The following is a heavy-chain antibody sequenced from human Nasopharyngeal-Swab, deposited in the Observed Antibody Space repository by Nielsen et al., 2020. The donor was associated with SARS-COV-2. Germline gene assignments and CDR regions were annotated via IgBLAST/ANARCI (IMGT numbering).Heavy chain of an antibody. J-gene: IGHJ6*02. D-gene: IGHD3-22*01. CDR2: ISSSGSTI. CDR3: ARDQYYDSSGYYYYGMDV. CDR1: GFTFSDYY. Sequence: GESLKISCAASGFTFSDYYMSWIRQAPGKGLEWVSYISSSGSTIFYADSVKGRFTISRDNAKNSLYLQMSSLRAEDTAVYYCARDQYYDSSGYYYYGMDVWGQGTTVTVSS. V-gene: IGHV3-11*04.